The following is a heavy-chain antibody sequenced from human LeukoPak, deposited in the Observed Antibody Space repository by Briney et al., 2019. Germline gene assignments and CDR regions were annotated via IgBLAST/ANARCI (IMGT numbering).Heavy chain of an antibody. CDR3: AEDSGYWSQVDY. V-gene: IGHV3-9*01. J-gene: IGHJ4*02. D-gene: IGHD2-2*03. Sequence: GGSLRLSCAASGFSFSTYWMSWVRQAPGKGLEWVSGISWNSGSIGYADSVKGRFTISRDNAKNSLYLQMNSLRAEDTALYYCAEDSGYWSQVDYWGQGTLVTVSS. CDR2: ISWNSGSI. CDR1: GFSFSTYW.